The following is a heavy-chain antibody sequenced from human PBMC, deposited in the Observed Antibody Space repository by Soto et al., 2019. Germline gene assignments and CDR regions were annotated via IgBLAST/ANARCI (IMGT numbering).Heavy chain of an antibody. V-gene: IGHV3-48*01. CDR3: ARDDYPTA. J-gene: IGHJ5*02. Sequence: PGGSLRLSCAASGFTFSSYSMNWVRQAPGKGLEWVSYISSSSSTIYYADSVKGRFTISRDNAKNSLYLQMNSLRAEDTAVYYCARDDYPTAWGQGTLVTVSS. CDR2: ISSSSSTI. CDR1: GFTFSSYS. D-gene: IGHD4-17*01.